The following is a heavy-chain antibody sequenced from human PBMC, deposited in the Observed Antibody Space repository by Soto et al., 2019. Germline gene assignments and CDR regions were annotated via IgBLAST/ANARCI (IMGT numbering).Heavy chain of an antibody. CDR2: IYYSGST. Sequence: PSETLSLTCTVSGGSISSYYWSWIRQPPGKGLEWIGYIYYSGSTNYNPSLKSRVTISVDTSKNQFSLKLSSVTAADTAVYYCARDSFWSAKLGYYYYGMDVWGQGTTVTVS. D-gene: IGHD3-3*01. CDR1: GGSISSYY. J-gene: IGHJ6*02. V-gene: IGHV4-59*01. CDR3: ARDSFWSAKLGYYYYGMDV.